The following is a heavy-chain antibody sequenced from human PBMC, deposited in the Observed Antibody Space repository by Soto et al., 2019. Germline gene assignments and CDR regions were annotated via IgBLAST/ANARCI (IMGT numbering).Heavy chain of an antibody. Sequence: QVQLVQSGAEVKKPGSSVKVSCKASGGTFSSYTISWVRQAPGQGLEWMGRIIPILGIANYAQKFQGRGTITADKTTSTDDMELSSLKSEDTAVYYWERLMGLYRGYCGGDCYDPRFDYWGQGTLVTVAS. V-gene: IGHV1-69*02. J-gene: IGHJ4*02. D-gene: IGHD2-21*02. CDR3: ERLMGLYRGYCGGDCYDPRFDY. CDR2: IIPILGIA. CDR1: GGTFSSYT.